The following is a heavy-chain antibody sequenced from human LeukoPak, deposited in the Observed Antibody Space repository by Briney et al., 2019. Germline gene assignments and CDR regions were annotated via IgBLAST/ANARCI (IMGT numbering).Heavy chain of an antibody. CDR2: ISSSSSYI. J-gene: IGHJ5*02. CDR1: GFTFSSYS. D-gene: IGHD5-18*01. V-gene: IGHV3-21*01. Sequence: GSLRLSCAASGFTFSSYSMNWVRQAPGKGLEWVSSISSSSSYIYYADSVKGRFTISRDNAKNSLYLQMNSLRAEDTAVYYCARDSEAMVTYNWFDPWGQGTLVTVSS. CDR3: ARDSEAMVTYNWFDP.